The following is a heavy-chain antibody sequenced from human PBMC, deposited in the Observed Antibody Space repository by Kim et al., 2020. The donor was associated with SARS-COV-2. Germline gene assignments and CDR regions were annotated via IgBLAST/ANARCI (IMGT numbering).Heavy chain of an antibody. D-gene: IGHD3-3*01. Sequence: SETLSLTCTVSGGSISSSSYYWGWIRQPPGKGLEWIGSIYYSGSTYYNPSLKSRVTISVDTSKNQFSLKLSSVTAADTAVYYCARSLLLYDFWSGYYLGYFDYWGQGTLVNVSS. CDR1: GGSISSSSYY. J-gene: IGHJ4*02. V-gene: IGHV4-39*01. CDR3: ARSLLLYDFWSGYYLGYFDY. CDR2: IYYSGST.